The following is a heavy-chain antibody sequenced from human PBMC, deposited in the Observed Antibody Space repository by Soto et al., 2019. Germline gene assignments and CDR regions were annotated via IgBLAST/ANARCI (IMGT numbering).Heavy chain of an antibody. CDR3: ARRSNYLYGDYREPRSPKYNWFDP. J-gene: IGHJ5*02. CDR1: GYSFTSYW. Sequence: GESLKISCKGSGYSFTSYWIGWVRQMPGKGLEWMGIIYPGDSDTRYSPSFQGQVTISADKSISTAYLQWSSLKASDTAMYYCARRSNYLYGDYREPRSPKYNWFDPWGQGTLVTVSS. V-gene: IGHV5-51*01. CDR2: IYPGDSDT. D-gene: IGHD4-17*01.